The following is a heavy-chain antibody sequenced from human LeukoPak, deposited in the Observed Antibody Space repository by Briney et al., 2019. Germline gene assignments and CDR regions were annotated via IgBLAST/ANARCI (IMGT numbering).Heavy chain of an antibody. V-gene: IGHV3-21*04. J-gene: IGHJ2*01. CDR3: TREENWYFDL. Sequence: GGSLKLSCAASGFTFSGSSMSWVRQAPGKGLEWVSSISSSSSYIYYANSVKGRFTISRDNAKNSLYLQLNSLRAEDTAVYYCTREENWYFDLWGRGTLVTVSS. CDR1: GFTFSGSS. CDR2: ISSSSSYI.